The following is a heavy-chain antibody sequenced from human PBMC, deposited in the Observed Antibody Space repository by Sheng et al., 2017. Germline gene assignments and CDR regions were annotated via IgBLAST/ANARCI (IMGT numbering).Heavy chain of an antibody. V-gene: IGHV4-34*01. Sequence: QVQLQQWGAGLLKPSETLSLTCAVYSGSFSGYYWSWIRQPPGKGLEWIGEIDHRGSTNYNPSLKSRVTISLDTSKNQFSLKLSSVTAADTAVYYCARHNSRNHYGSGSYYLDYWGQGTXVTVSS. D-gene: IGHD3-10*01. CDR1: SGSFSGYY. CDR2: IDHRGST. CDR3: ARHNSRNHYGSGSYYLDY. J-gene: IGHJ4*02.